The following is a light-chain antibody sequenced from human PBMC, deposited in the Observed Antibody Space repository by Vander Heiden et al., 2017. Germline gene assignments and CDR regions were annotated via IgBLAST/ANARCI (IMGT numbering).Light chain of an antibody. CDR3: KSQDSSGNHRV. V-gene: IGLV3-19*01. J-gene: IGLJ2*01. Sequence: SSELTQDPAVSVALVQTVRITCPRHSLRSYYASWYQQKPGQAPVLVIYGKNNRPSGIPDRFSGSRSGNTASLTITGAQAEEEADYYCKSQDSSGNHRVFGGGTKLTVL. CDR2: GKN. CDR1: SLRSYY.